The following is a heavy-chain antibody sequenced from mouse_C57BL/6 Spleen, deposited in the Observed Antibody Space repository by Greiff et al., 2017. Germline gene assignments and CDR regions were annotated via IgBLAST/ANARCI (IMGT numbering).Heavy chain of an antibody. V-gene: IGHV1-64*01. CDR3: ARQGIGSSRYYFDD. D-gene: IGHD6-1*01. J-gene: IGHJ2*01. CDR1: GYTFTSYW. CDR2: IHPNSGST. Sequence: QVQLQQPGAELVKPGASVKLSCKASGYTFTSYWMHWVKQRPGQGLEWIGMIHPNSGSTNYNEKFKSKATLTVDKSSSTAYMQLSSLTSEDSAVYYCARQGIGSSRYYFDDWGQGTTLTVSS.